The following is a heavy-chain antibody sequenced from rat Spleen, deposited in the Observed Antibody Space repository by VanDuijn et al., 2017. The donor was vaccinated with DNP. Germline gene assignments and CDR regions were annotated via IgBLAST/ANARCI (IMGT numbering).Heavy chain of an antibody. Sequence: EVQLVESGGDLVQPGRSLKLSCVASGFTFNNYWMTWIRQVPGKGLEWVASITSSGGSTYYPDSVKGRFTISRDNAKSTLYLQMNSLWSEDTATYYCARHERTTGMGFDYWGQGVMVTVSS. J-gene: IGHJ2*01. V-gene: IGHV5-31*01. D-gene: IGHD1-7*01. CDR2: ITSSGGST. CDR1: GFTFNNYW. CDR3: ARHERTTGMGFDY.